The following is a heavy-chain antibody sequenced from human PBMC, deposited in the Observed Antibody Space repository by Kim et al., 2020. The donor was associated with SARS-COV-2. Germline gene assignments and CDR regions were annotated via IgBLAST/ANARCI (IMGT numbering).Heavy chain of an antibody. Sequence: ASVKVSCKTSGYTFTSYNIHWVRQAPGQGLEWMGRITASNGNTNYAQKFQGRVTMTTDTSTNTAYMELRSLRSDDTAVYYCARDSLSSRYCSGGSCYWVSWGQGTLVTVSS. CDR3: ARDSLSSRYCSGGSCYWVS. V-gene: IGHV1-18*01. J-gene: IGHJ5*02. CDR1: GYTFTSYN. D-gene: IGHD2-15*01. CDR2: ITASNGNT.